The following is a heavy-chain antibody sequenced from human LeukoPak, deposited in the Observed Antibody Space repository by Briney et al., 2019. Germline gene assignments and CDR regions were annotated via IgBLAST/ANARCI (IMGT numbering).Heavy chain of an antibody. CDR1: GFTFSSYG. CDR2: IWYDGSNK. J-gene: IGHJ3*02. Sequence: GRSLRLSCAASGFTFSSYGMHWVRQAPGKGLEWVAVIWYDGSNKYYADFVKGRFTISRDNSKNTLFVEMNSLRAEDTAVYYCARALPHDYGDYGSFDIWGQGTMVTVSS. V-gene: IGHV3-33*01. D-gene: IGHD4-17*01. CDR3: ARALPHDYGDYGSFDI.